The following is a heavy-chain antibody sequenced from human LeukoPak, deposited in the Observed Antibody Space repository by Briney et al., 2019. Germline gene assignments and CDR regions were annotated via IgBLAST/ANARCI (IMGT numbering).Heavy chain of an antibody. Sequence: PGGSLRLSCVASGFPFSSYWMTWVRQAPGKGLEWVANIKQDGSKKSYVDSVKGRFTISRDNAKTSLYLQMNSLRAEDTAVYYCARGLGYNIYWGQGTLVTVSS. CDR1: GFPFSSYW. V-gene: IGHV3-7*03. J-gene: IGHJ4*02. CDR2: IKQDGSKK. D-gene: IGHD1-14*01. CDR3: ARGLGYNIY.